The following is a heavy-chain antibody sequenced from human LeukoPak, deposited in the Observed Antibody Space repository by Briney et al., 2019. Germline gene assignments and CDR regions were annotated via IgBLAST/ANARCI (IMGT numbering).Heavy chain of an antibody. D-gene: IGHD6-13*01. CDR1: GYTFTGYY. Sequence: GASVKVSRKASGYTFTGYYMHWVRQARGQGLEWMGGINPNGGGTNYAQKFQGRVTMTRDTSISTAYMELSRLRSDDTAVYYCARVPINKDSSSSLIYAGNWFDPWGQGTLVTVSS. V-gene: IGHV1-2*02. J-gene: IGHJ5*02. CDR3: ARVPINKDSSSSLIYAGNWFDP. CDR2: INPNGGGT.